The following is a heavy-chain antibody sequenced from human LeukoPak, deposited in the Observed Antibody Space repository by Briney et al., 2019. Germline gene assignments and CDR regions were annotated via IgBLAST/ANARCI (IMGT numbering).Heavy chain of an antibody. CDR3: ARVRYCSGGSCARSAFDI. D-gene: IGHD2-15*01. CDR1: GFTFSSYW. V-gene: IGHV3-7*01. CDR2: IKQDGSEK. J-gene: IGHJ3*02. Sequence: GGSLRLSCAASGFTFSSYWMSWVRQAPGKGLEWVANIKQDGSEKYYVDSVKGRFTISRDNAKNSLYLQMNSLRAEDTAVYYCARVRYCSGGSCARSAFDIWGQGTMITVSS.